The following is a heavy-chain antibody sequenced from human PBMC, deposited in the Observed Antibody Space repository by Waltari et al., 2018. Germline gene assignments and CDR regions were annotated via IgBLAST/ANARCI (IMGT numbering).Heavy chain of an antibody. V-gene: IGHV4-39*01. D-gene: IGHD2-15*01. CDR2: IYYSGST. CDR1: GGSISISCYY. J-gene: IGHJ4*02. CDR3: ARVVPFDY. Sequence: QLQLQESGPGLVKPSETLSLTCTVPGGSISISCYYWGWIRQPPGKGLEWIGSIYYSGSTYYNPSLKSRVTISVDTSKNQFSLRLSSVTAADTAVYYCARVVPFDYWGQGTLVTVSS.